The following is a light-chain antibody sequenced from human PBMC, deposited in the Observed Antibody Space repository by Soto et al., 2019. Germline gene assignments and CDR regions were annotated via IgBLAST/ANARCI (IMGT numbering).Light chain of an antibody. CDR1: ETVTTNF. CDR2: AAS. J-gene: IGKJ2*01. V-gene: IGKV3-20*01. CDR3: QKYGSSPPYT. Sequence: IVLTQSPGTLSLPPGERATLSCRASETVTTNFLAWYQQKLGQAPRLLIYAASSRVTGTPDRFSGSGSGTDFTLTISRLEPEDFAVYYCQKYGSSPPYTFGQGTKLEIK.